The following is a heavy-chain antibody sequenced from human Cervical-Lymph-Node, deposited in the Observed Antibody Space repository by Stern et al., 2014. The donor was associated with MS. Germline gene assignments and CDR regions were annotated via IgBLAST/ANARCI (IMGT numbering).Heavy chain of an antibody. V-gene: IGHV1-18*01. D-gene: IGHD3-3*01. CDR3: ARDYYDFWSGSVYYFDY. CDR2: ISAYNGNT. Sequence: VQLVESGAEVKKPGASVKVSCKASGYTFTSYGISWVRQAPGQGLEWMGWISAYNGNTNYAQKLQGRVTMTTDTSTSTAYMELRSLRSDDTAVYYCARDYYDFWSGSVYYFDYWGQGTLVTVSS. CDR1: GYTFTSYG. J-gene: IGHJ4*02.